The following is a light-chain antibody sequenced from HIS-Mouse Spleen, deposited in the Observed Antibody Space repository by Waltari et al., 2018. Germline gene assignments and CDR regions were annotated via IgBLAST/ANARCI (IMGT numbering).Light chain of an antibody. Sequence: SYELTQPPSVSVSPGHTASITCAGYKLGEKYACWYQQKPGQSPVLVIYQDSKRPSGIPERFSGSNSGNTATLTISGTQAMDEADYYCQAWDSSTVVFGGGTKLTVL. CDR1: KLGEKY. CDR2: QDS. V-gene: IGLV3-1*01. J-gene: IGLJ2*01. CDR3: QAWDSSTVV.